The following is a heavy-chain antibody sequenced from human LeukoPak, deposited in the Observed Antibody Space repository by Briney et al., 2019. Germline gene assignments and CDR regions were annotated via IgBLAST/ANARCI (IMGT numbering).Heavy chain of an antibody. V-gene: IGHV3-33*01. CDR1: GFTFRSYG. CDR2: IWHDGKNK. Sequence: GRSLRLSCAASGFTFRSYGMHWVRQAPGKGLEWVAVIWHDGKNKYYADSVKGRFTISRDNSKNTLYLQMDSLRAEDTAVYYCARDRGSNDPIDYWAQRNLVTVSS. CDR3: ARDRGSNDPIDY. J-gene: IGHJ4*02. D-gene: IGHD2-15*01.